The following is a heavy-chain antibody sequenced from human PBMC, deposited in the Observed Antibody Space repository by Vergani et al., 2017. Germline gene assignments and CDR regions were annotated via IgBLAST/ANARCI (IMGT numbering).Heavy chain of an antibody. Sequence: QVQLQDSGPGLVKPSETLSLTCTVSGGSISSYYWSWIRQPAGKGLEWIGRIYTSGSTNYNPSLKSRVTMSVDTSKNQFSLKLSSVTAADTAVYYCARDPLDSSSSGLAYYYYGMDVWGQGTTVTVSS. J-gene: IGHJ6*02. CDR2: IYTSGST. D-gene: IGHD6-6*01. CDR3: ARDPLDSSSSGLAYYYYGMDV. V-gene: IGHV4-4*07. CDR1: GGSISSYY.